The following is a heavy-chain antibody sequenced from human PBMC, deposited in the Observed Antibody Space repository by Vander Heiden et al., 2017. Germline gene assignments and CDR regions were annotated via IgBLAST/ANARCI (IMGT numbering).Heavy chain of an antibody. CDR3: ARYGYTSSLYGMDV. D-gene: IGHD6-13*01. J-gene: IGHJ6*02. V-gene: IGHV4-59*08. CDR2: IYYSGST. Sequence: QVRLQESRPGLVMPSEALSPTCSVSGGSINGYYWTWVRQPPRKGLGWIGYIYYSGSTTYNPSLKRRVTISVDTSKNQFSLKLNSVTAADTAVYYCARYGYTSSLYGMDVWGQGTTVTVSS. CDR1: GGSINGYY.